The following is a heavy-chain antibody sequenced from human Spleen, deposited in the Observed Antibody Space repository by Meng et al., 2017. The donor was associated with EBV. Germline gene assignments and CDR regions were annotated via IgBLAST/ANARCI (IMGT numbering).Heavy chain of an antibody. J-gene: IGHJ5*02. V-gene: IGHV4-34*01. CDR3: ASRGDGIFSNYDWFDL. CDR2: INHGGGT. CDR1: GGSLSGYY. D-gene: IGHD4-11*01. Sequence: QVTLQQGGAGLLPPSETLSLTCAVYGGSLSGYYWSWIRQPPGKGLEWIGEINHGGGTSYNPSLKSRVTMSLDTSMNHFSLKLTSVTAADTAVYYCASRGDGIFSNYDWFDLWGQGTLVTVSS.